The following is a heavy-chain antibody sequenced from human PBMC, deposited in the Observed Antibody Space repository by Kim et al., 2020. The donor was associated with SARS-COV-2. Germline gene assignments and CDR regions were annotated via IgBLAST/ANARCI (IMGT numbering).Heavy chain of an antibody. CDR3: ARVSEQQLVPGYFDY. CDR1: GFTFSSYG. D-gene: IGHD6-13*01. J-gene: IGHJ4*02. V-gene: IGHV3-33*05. Sequence: GGSLRLSCAASGFTFSSYGMHWVRQAPGKGLEWVAVISYDGSNKYYADSVKGRFTISRDNSKNTLYLQMNSLRAEDTAVYYCARVSEQQLVPGYFDYWGQGTLVTVSS. CDR2: ISYDGSNK.